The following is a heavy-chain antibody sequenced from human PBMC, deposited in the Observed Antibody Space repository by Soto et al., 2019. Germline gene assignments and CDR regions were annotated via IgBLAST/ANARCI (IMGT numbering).Heavy chain of an antibody. J-gene: IGHJ5*02. Sequence: ASVKVSCKASGYTFTSYGISWVRQAPGQGLEWMGWISAYNGNTNYAQKLQGRVTMTTDTSTSTAYMELRSLRSDDTAVYYCARELKIAVAGSDWFDPWGQGTLVTVSS. CDR2: ISAYNGNT. D-gene: IGHD6-19*01. CDR3: ARELKIAVAGSDWFDP. V-gene: IGHV1-18*01. CDR1: GYTFTSYG.